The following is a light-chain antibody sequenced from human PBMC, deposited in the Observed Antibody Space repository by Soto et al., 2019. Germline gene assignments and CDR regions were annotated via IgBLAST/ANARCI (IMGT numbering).Light chain of an antibody. CDR2: DAS. CDR1: QSVSSY. J-gene: IGKJ5*01. CDR3: QQRSNWPPIT. Sequence: EIVLTQSPATLSLSPGERATLSCRASQSVSSYLAWYQQKPGQAPRLLIYDASNRATGIPARFSGSGSGTDFTITSSRLEPEYFAFYYCQQRSNWPPITFGQGTRLEIK. V-gene: IGKV3-11*01.